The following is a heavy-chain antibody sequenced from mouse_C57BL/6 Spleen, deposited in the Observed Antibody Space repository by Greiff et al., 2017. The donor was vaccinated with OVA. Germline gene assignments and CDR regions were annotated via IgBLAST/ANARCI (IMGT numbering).Heavy chain of an antibody. D-gene: IGHD3-2*02. CDR1: GYTFTSYW. J-gene: IGHJ3*01. Sequence: SGAELVMPGASVKLSCKASGYTFTSYWMHWVKQRPGQGLEWIGEIDPSDSYTNYNQKFKGKSTLTVDKSSSTAYMQLSSLTSEDSAVYYCARDSSGYGYWGQGTLVTVSA. V-gene: IGHV1-69*01. CDR3: ARDSSGYGY. CDR2: IDPSDSYT.